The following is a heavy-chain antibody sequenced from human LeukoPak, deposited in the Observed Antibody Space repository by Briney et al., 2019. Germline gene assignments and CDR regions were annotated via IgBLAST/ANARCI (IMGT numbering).Heavy chain of an antibody. CDR3: ARVTVVPAATPYYFDY. D-gene: IGHD2-2*01. CDR2: IYYSGST. J-gene: IGHJ4*02. CDR1: GGSISSSGYY. V-gene: IGHV4-31*03. Sequence: SETLSLTCTVSGGSISSSGYYWSWIRQHPGKGLEWIGYIYYSGSTYYNPSLKSRVTISVDTSKNQFSLKLSSVTTADTAVYYCARVTVVPAATPYYFDYWGQGTLVTVSS.